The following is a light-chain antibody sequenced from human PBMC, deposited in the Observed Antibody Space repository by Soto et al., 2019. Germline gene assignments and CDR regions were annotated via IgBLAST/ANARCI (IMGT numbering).Light chain of an antibody. V-gene: IGKV1-39*01. J-gene: IGKJ5*01. Sequence: EIRMTQSASSLSASVGDGVSIXCRASQRFSSNLTWYQQKAGKAPKSLIYAASSLQSGGPSKFSCSGSGTDFTLTISSRQPEDFATYYCQQSYSTSITFGQGTRLEIK. CDR3: QQSYSTSIT. CDR1: QRFSSN. CDR2: AAS.